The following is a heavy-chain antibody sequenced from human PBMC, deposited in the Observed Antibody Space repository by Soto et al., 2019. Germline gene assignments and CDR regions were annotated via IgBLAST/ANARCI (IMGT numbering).Heavy chain of an antibody. V-gene: IGHV1-3*01. D-gene: IGHD3-3*01. Sequence: ASVKGSCKAAGYTFTSYAMDWVRQAPEQRVEWMGWINAGNGKTKYSQKFQGSVTITTDTSARTAYMELRSLRAEDTAVYYCVRVPWGIFGVVNGLDVRGKGPLVTVSS. CDR2: INAGNGKT. J-gene: IGHJ6*04. CDR1: GYTFTSYA. CDR3: VRVPWGIFGVVNGLDV.